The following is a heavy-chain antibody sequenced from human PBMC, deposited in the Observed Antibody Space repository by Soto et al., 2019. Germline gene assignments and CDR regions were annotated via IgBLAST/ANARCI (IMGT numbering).Heavy chain of an antibody. J-gene: IGHJ6*02. D-gene: IGHD5-12*01. CDR2: IIPIFGTA. CDR3: ARGYSGYPNYYYYGMDV. V-gene: IGHV1-69*01. CDR1: GGTFSSYA. Sequence: QVQLVQSGAEVKKPGSSVKVSCKASGGTFSSYAISWVRQAPGQGLEWMGGIIPIFGTAKYAQKFQGRVTITADESTSTAYMELSSLRSEDTAVYYCARGYSGYPNYYYYGMDVWGQGTTVTVSS.